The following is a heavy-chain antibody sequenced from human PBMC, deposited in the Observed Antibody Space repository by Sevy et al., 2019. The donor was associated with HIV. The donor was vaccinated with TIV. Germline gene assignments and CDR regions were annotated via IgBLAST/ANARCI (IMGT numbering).Heavy chain of an antibody. CDR2: IIPIFGTA. D-gene: IGHD2-8*01. V-gene: IGHV1-69*13. CDR1: GGTXSSYA. CDR3: ASNGGAYYYYGMDV. J-gene: IGHJ6*02. Sequence: ASVKVSCKASGGTXSSYAISWVRQAPGQGLEWMGGIIPIFGTANYAQKFQGRVTITADESTSTAYMELSSLRSEDTAVYYCASNGGAYYYYGMDVWGQGTTVTVSS.